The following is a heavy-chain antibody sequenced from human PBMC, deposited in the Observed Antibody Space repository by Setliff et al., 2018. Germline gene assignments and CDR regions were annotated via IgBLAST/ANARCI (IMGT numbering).Heavy chain of an antibody. CDR1: GFTFTNYA. D-gene: IGHD6-13*01. Sequence: GGSLRLSCAASGFTFTNYAMTWVRQAPGKGLEWVSSIRSSTTYIYYADSVKGRFTFSRDNAKNSLYLQMSSLRAEDTAIYYCVRERSGYSSNWYTLDAFDIWGQGTMVTVSS. CDR3: VRERSGYSSNWYTLDAFDI. J-gene: IGHJ3*02. CDR2: IRSSTTYI. V-gene: IGHV3-21*01.